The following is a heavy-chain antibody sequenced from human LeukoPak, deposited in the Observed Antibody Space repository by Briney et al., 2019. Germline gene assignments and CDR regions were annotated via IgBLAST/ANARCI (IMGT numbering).Heavy chain of an antibody. Sequence: RESLKISCEGSGYSFTSYWIGWVRQMPGKGLEWMGIIYPGDSDTRYSPSFQGQVTISADKSISTAYLQWSSLKASDTAMYYCARAYYYDSSGYLYYFDYWGQGTLVTVSS. CDR1: GYSFTSYW. J-gene: IGHJ4*02. CDR3: ARAYYYDSSGYLYYFDY. V-gene: IGHV5-51*01. D-gene: IGHD3-22*01. CDR2: IYPGDSDT.